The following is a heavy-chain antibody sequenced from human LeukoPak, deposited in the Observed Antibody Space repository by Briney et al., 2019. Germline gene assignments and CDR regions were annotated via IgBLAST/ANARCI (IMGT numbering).Heavy chain of an antibody. V-gene: IGHV3-33*01. CDR2: IWHDGSEK. Sequence: SGGSLRLSCAASGFTFSRSGMHWVRQAPGKGLEWVAVIWHDGSEKYYANSVKGRFTISRDNAKNSLYLQMNSLRAEDTAVYYCARDPGRSGGSCYSDYWGQGTLVTVSS. CDR1: GFTFSRSG. CDR3: ARDPGRSGGSCYSDY. J-gene: IGHJ4*02. D-gene: IGHD2-15*01.